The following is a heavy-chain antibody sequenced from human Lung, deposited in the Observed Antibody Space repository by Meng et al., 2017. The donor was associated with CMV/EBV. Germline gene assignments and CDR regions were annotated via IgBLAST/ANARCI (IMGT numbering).Heavy chain of an antibody. Sequence: SXKISXVASRLTHFKSYSMHWVRQAPGKGLEWVAILSYDGSQRYYTDSVKGRFTISRDNSMDTMYLQMNSLRPEDTAVYYCARAAFCSSSTCWNGMDVWGQGXTVTVSS. D-gene: IGHD2-2*01. V-gene: IGHV3-30*14. CDR1: RLTHFKSYS. J-gene: IGHJ6*02. CDR3: ARAAFCSSSTCWNGMDV. CDR2: LSYDGSQR.